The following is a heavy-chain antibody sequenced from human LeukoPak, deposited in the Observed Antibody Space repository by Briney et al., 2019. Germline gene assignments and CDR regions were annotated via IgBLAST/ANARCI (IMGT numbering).Heavy chain of an antibody. CDR1: GFTFSTYS. CDR2: ISDDSNYI. Sequence: GGSLRLSCAASGFTFSTYSGNWIRQAPGKGLEWVSSISDDSNYIFYADSVKGRFTISRDNAKNSLYLQMNSLRAEDTGIFYCARGGWLDDWGQGTLVTVSS. D-gene: IGHD2-15*01. CDR3: ARGGWLDD. J-gene: IGHJ4*02. V-gene: IGHV3-21*01.